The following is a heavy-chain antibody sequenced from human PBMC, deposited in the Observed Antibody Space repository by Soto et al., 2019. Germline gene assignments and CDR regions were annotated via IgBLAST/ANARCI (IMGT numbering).Heavy chain of an antibody. Sequence: QVQLVESGGGVVQPGRSLRLSCAASGFTFSSYGMHWVRQAPGKGLEWVAVIWYDGSNKYYADSVKGRFTISRDNSKNPLYLQMNSLRAEDTAVYYCARDPGYSSSWNDYWGQGTLVTVSS. CDR1: GFTFSSYG. D-gene: IGHD6-13*01. CDR3: ARDPGYSSSWNDY. CDR2: IWYDGSNK. V-gene: IGHV3-33*01. J-gene: IGHJ4*02.